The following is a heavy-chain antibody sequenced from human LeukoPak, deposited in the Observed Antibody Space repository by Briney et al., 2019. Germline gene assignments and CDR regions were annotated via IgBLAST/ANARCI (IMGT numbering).Heavy chain of an antibody. Sequence: SETLSLTCTVSGGSISRYYWSWIRQPAGKGLEWIGRIYTSGSTNYNPSLKSRVTMSVDTSKNQFSLKLSSVTAADTAVYYCARARWLRTSHYHYYYMDVWGKGTTVTVSS. J-gene: IGHJ6*03. CDR3: ARARWLRTSHYHYYYMDV. CDR2: IYTSGST. D-gene: IGHD5-24*01. V-gene: IGHV4-4*07. CDR1: GGSISRYY.